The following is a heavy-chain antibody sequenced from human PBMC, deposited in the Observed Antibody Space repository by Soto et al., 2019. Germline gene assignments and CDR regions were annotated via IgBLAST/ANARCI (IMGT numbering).Heavy chain of an antibody. Sequence: GSLRLSCAASGFTFSSYPMHWLRQTPGKGLEWLTVLSFDGKVRHYADSVEGRFTISRDVSKNTLYLQMNSLRGEDTAVYYCARDPLRGSPDYFDYWGRGTPVTVSS. V-gene: IGHV3-30*04. J-gene: IGHJ4*02. CDR1: GFTFSSYP. CDR2: LSFDGKVR. CDR3: ARDPLRGSPDYFDY. D-gene: IGHD1-1*01.